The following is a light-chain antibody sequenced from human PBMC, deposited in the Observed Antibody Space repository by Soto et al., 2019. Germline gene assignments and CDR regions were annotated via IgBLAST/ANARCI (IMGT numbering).Light chain of an antibody. V-gene: IGKV1-9*01. Sequence: DIQLTQSPSFLSASVGDRVTITCRASQDISSYLAWYQQRPGKVPRFLTHSASTLQSGVPSRFSATGSGTTFPLTISSLQPEDIATYYCQQLNRFPRTFGQGTKVEI. CDR1: QDISSY. CDR2: SAS. J-gene: IGKJ1*01. CDR3: QQLNRFPRT.